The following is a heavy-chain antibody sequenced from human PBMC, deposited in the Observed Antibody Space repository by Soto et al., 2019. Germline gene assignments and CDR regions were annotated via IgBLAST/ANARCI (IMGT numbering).Heavy chain of an antibody. V-gene: IGHV3-30*18. CDR2: ISYDGSDQ. CDR3: AKDVGDQGHFDS. D-gene: IGHD1-26*01. Sequence: QVQLVESGGGVVQPGGSLRLSCVASGFTFRGYAMHWVRQTPEKGLEWVAVISYDGSDQHYQQSVKGRFNISRDNPKNTLYLPMNSLRPDDTAVYYCAKDVGDQGHFDSWGQGALVTVSS. CDR1: GFTFRGYA. J-gene: IGHJ4*02.